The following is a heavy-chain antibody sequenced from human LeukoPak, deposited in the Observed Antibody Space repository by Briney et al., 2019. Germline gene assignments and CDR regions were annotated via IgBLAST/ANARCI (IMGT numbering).Heavy chain of an antibody. Sequence: PGGSLRLSCAASGFTFSSYGMHWVRQAPGKGLEWVAVIWYDGSNKYYADSVKGRFTISRDNAKNSLYLQMNSLRAEDTAVYYRAVSSGWYGGLDYWGQGTLVTVSS. V-gene: IGHV3-33*03. CDR1: GFTFSSYG. J-gene: IGHJ4*02. CDR3: AVSSGWYGGLDY. D-gene: IGHD6-19*01. CDR2: IWYDGSNK.